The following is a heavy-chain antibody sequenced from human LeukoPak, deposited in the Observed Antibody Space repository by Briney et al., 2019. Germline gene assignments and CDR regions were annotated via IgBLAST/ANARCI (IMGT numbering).Heavy chain of an antibody. V-gene: IGHV1-2*02. CDR1: GYTLTGYY. J-gene: IGHJ6*02. D-gene: IGHD2-2*01. CDR2: INPNSGGT. CDR3: ARGRGYCSSTSCYARLPYYYYGMDV. Sequence: ASVKVSCKASGYTLTGYYMHWVRQAPGQGLEWMGWINPNSGGTNYAQKFQGRVTMTRDTSISTAYMELSRLRSDDTAVYYCARGRGYCSSTSCYARLPYYYYGMDVWGQGTTVTVSS.